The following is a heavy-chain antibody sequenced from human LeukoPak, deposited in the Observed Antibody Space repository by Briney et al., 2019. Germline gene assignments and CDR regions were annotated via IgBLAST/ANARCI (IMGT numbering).Heavy chain of an antibody. J-gene: IGHJ4*02. V-gene: IGHV3-33*01. CDR3: ARAPYTTGRSFYFDS. CDR1: GFTFRNYG. D-gene: IGHD2-2*02. Sequence: GSLRLSCAASGFTFRNYGMHWVRQAPSKGLEWVAIIWYDGSKNYYADSVKGRFSISRDKFNNTLYLHMNSLRAEDTALYYCARAPYTTGRSFYFDSWGQGTLVTVSS. CDR2: IWYDGSKN.